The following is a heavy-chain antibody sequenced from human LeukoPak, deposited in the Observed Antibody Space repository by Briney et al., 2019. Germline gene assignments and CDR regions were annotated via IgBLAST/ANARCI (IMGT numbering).Heavy chain of an antibody. CDR2: INTDGTRT. Sequence: GGSLRLSCAASGFTFKNNWMHWVRQAPGKGLMWVSRINTDGTRTTFADSVRGRFTISRDNAKSTPYLQMSSLKAEDTAVYYCARIIGYSNQFDYWGQGTLVTVSS. V-gene: IGHV3-74*01. J-gene: IGHJ4*02. D-gene: IGHD5-18*01. CDR3: ARIIGYSNQFDY. CDR1: GFTFKNNW.